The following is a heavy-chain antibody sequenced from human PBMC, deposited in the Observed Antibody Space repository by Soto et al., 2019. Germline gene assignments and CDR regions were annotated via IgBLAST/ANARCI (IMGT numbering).Heavy chain of an antibody. CDR1: GFSLSNARMG. Sequence: SGPTLVNPTATLTLTCTVSGFSLSNARMGVIWIRQPPGKALEWLAHIFSNDEKSYSTSLKSRLTISKDTSKSQVVLTMTNMDPVDTAIYYCARTAGDILTGYHYGFDPWGQGTLVTVSS. V-gene: IGHV2-26*01. D-gene: IGHD3-9*01. J-gene: IGHJ5*02. CDR3: ARTAGDILTGYHYGFDP. CDR2: IFSNDEK.